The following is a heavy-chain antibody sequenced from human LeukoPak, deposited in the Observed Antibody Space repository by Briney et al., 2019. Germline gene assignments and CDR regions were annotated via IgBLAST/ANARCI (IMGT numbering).Heavy chain of an antibody. Sequence: GGSLRLSCAASGFTFSSYAMSWVRQAPGKGLEWVSAINGSGGSTYYADSVKGRFTISRDNSKNTLYLQMNNLRAEDTAVYYCAKDQGAGTFDYWGQGTLVTVSS. V-gene: IGHV3-23*01. J-gene: IGHJ4*02. CDR2: INGSGGST. D-gene: IGHD6-13*01. CDR3: AKDQGAGTFDY. CDR1: GFTFSSYA.